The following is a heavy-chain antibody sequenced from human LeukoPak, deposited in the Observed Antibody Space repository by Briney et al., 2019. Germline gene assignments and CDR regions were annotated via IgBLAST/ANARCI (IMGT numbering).Heavy chain of an antibody. CDR3: ARDNYYDILTGYYLDY. CDR2: ISYDGSNK. CDR1: GFTFSSYA. Sequence: GGSLRLSCAASGFTFSSYAMHWVRQAPGKGLEWVAVISYDGSNKYYADSVKGRFTISRDNSKNTLYLQMNSLRAEDTAVYYCARDNYYDILTGYYLDYWGQGTLVTVS. D-gene: IGHD3-9*01. J-gene: IGHJ4*02. V-gene: IGHV3-30-3*01.